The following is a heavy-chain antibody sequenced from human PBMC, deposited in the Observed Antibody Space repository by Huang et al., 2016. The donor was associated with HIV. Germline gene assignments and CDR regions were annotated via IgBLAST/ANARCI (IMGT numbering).Heavy chain of an antibody. Sequence: EVRLLESGGRLVQSGESLRLSCAASGFTFNIYAMSWVRQAQGKGLEGVAGSSASGDTKNYPDSVKGRFTISRDNSRRILYLQMSSLGVEATAMYYCAKPYSGSSNQVFDYWGQGTMVTVSS. CDR3: AKPYSGSSNQVFDY. V-gene: IGHV3-23*01. CDR1: GFTFNIYA. J-gene: IGHJ4*02. CDR2: SSASGDTK. D-gene: IGHD1-26*01.